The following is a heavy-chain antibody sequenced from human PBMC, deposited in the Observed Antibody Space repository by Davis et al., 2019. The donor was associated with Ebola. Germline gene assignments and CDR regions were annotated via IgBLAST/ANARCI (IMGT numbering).Heavy chain of an antibody. D-gene: IGHD3-16*02. CDR3: ARDLRSYRLNWFDP. Sequence: SETLSLTCTVSGGSISTSSYYWGWIRQPPGKGLEWIGSIYYSGKTYYNSSLKSRITISVDTSKNQFSLKLSSVTAADTAVYYCARDLRSYRLNWFDPWGQGTLVTVSS. CDR1: GGSISTSSYY. CDR2: IYYSGKT. V-gene: IGHV4-39*07. J-gene: IGHJ5*02.